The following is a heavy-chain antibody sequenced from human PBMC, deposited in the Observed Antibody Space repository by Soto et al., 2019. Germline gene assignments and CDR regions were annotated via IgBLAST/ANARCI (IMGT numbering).Heavy chain of an antibody. D-gene: IGHD2-21*01. V-gene: IGHV3-23*01. J-gene: IGHJ6*02. Sequence: AWGPLRDSCAAAGVICSSYGMSRVRQAPGKGLEWVSAISGSGGSTYYAASVKGRFTISRDNSKNTLYLQMNSLRAEDTAVYYCARGGAHRDYIFYYYGMDVWGQGTTVTVSS. CDR1: GVICSSYG. CDR2: ISGSGGST. CDR3: ARGGAHRDYIFYYYGMDV.